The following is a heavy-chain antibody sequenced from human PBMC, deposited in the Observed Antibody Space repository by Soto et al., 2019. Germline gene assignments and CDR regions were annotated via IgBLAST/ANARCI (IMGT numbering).Heavy chain of an antibody. J-gene: IGHJ3*02. CDR1: GFTFSSYS. V-gene: IGHV3-21*01. D-gene: IGHD2-21*02. CDR3: ARERVVVVTAITYASAFDI. Sequence: GGSLRLSCAASGFTFSSYSMNWVRQAPGKGLEWVSSISSSSSYIYYADSVKGRFTISRDNAKNSLYLQMNSLRAEDTAVYYCARERVVVVTAITYASAFDIWGHGTMVTVSS. CDR2: ISSSSSYI.